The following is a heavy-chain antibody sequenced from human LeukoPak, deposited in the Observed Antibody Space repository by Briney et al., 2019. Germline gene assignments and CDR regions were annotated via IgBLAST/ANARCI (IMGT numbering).Heavy chain of an antibody. Sequence: GGSLRLSCAASGFTFSSYSMNWVRQAPGKGLEWVSYISSSSSTIYYADSVKGRFTISRDNAKNSLYLQMNSLRAEDTAVYYCASPYYDILTATDAFDIWGQGTMVTVSS. D-gene: IGHD3-9*01. CDR3: ASPYYDILTATDAFDI. V-gene: IGHV3-48*04. J-gene: IGHJ3*02. CDR1: GFTFSSYS. CDR2: ISSSSSTI.